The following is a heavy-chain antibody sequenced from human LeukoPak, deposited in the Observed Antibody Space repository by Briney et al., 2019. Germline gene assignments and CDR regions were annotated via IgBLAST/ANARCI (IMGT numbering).Heavy chain of an antibody. V-gene: IGHV1-2*02. Sequence: ASVKVSCKASGYTFTGYYMHWVRQAPGQGLEWMGWINPNSGGTNYAQKFQGRVTMTRDTSISTAYMELSRLRSDDTAVYYCARPGVIGLLFISDLSYWGQGPLSPSPQ. J-gene: IGHJ4*02. D-gene: IGHD3-16*02. CDR2: INPNSGGT. CDR1: GYTFTGYY. CDR3: ARPGVIGLLFISDLSY.